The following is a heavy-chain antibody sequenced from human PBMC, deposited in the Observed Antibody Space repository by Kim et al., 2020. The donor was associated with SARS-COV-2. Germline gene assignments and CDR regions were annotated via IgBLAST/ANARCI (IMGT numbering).Heavy chain of an antibody. CDR1: GGSISSGDYY. V-gene: IGHV4-30-4*01. J-gene: IGHJ3*02. CDR3: ARDRGGGIFGVVIIDAFDI. D-gene: IGHD3-3*01. Sequence: SETLSLTCTVSGGSISSGDYYWSWIRQPPGKGLEWIGYNYYSGSTYYNPSLKSRVTISVDTSKNQFSLKLSSVTAADTAVYYCARDRGGGIFGVVIIDAFDIWGQGTMVTVSS. CDR2: NYYSGST.